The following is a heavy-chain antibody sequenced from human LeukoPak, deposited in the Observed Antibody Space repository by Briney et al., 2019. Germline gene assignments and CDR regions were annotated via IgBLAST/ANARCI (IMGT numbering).Heavy chain of an antibody. CDR3: ARVPIAVMEY. J-gene: IGHJ4*02. Sequence: SETLSLTCTVSGGFIRSSSYYWGWIRQPPGKGLEWIGSIYYSGSTYYNPSLKSRVTISVDTSKNQFSLKLSSVTAADTAVYYCARVPIAVMEYWGQGTLVTVSS. CDR2: IYYSGST. D-gene: IGHD2-2*01. CDR1: GGFIRSSSYY. V-gene: IGHV4-39*01.